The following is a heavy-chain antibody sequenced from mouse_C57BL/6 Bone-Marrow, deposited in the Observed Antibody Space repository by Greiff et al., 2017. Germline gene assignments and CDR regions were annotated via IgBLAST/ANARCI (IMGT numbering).Heavy chain of an antibody. Sequence: EVKVEESGAELVRPGASVKLSCTASGFNIKDDYMHWVKQRPEQGLEWIGWIDPENGDTEYASKFQGKATITADTSSNTAYLQLSSLTSEDTAVYYCTYFTTVAVRYYFDYWGQGTTLTVSS. V-gene: IGHV14-4*01. CDR2: IDPENGDT. CDR3: TYFTTVAVRYYFDY. J-gene: IGHJ2*01. CDR1: GFNIKDDY. D-gene: IGHD1-1*01.